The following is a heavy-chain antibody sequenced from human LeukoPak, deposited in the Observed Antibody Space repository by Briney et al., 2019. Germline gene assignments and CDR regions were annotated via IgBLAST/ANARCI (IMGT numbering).Heavy chain of an antibody. CDR1: GYSISSGYY. D-gene: IGHD3-10*01. J-gene: IGHJ5*02. CDR2: IYHSGST. CDR3: ARCLPGQAEITMLQNWFDP. V-gene: IGHV4-38-2*02. Sequence: SETLSLTCTVSGYSISSGYYWGWIRQPPGKGLEWIGSIYHSGSTYYNPSLKSRVTISVDTSKNQFSLKLSSVTAADTAVYYCARCLPGQAEITMLQNWFDPWGQGTLVTVPS.